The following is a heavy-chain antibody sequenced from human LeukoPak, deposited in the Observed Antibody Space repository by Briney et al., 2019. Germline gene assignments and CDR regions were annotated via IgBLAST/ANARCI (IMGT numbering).Heavy chain of an antibody. Sequence: PPGGSLRLSCAASGFTFSSYAMSWVRQAPGKGLELVSAISGSGGSTYYADSVKGRFTISRDNSKNTLYLQMNSLRAEDTAVYYCAKDGSYYDFWSGSNWFDPWGQGTLVTVSS. CDR3: AKDGSYYDFWSGSNWFDP. CDR2: ISGSGGST. D-gene: IGHD3-3*01. V-gene: IGHV3-23*01. CDR1: GFTFSSYA. J-gene: IGHJ5*02.